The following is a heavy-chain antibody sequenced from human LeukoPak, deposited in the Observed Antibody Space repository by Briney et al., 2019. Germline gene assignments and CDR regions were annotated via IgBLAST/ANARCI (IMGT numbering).Heavy chain of an antibody. CDR1: GGSISSGGYY. Sequence: SQTLSLTCTVSGGSISSGGYYWSWIRQPPGKGLEWIGEINHSGSTNYNPSLKSRVTISVDTSKNQFSLKLSSVTAADTAVYYCARGRYSRINCSSTSCYSYFDYWGQGTLVTVSS. V-gene: IGHV4-30-2*01. J-gene: IGHJ4*02. D-gene: IGHD2-2*02. CDR2: INHSGST. CDR3: ARGRYSRINCSSTSCYSYFDY.